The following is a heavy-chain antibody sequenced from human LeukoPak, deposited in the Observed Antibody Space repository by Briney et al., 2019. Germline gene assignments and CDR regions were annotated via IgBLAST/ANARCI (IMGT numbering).Heavy chain of an antibody. Sequence: SETLSLTCTVSGGSLGTYYWSWVRQSPGAGLEWIGYIYVTGTRYNPYLQSRATISVDRSRNQFFLKMTSVTAADTAVYYCARHIGGGIEDMDVWGRGTKVTVSS. V-gene: IGHV4-4*09. CDR1: GGSLGTYY. CDR2: IYVTGT. D-gene: IGHD3-16*02. J-gene: IGHJ6*03. CDR3: ARHIGGGIEDMDV.